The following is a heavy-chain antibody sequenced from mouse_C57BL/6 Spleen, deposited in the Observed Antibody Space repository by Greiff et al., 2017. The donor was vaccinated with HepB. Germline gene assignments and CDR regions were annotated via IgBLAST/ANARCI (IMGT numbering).Heavy chain of an antibody. CDR2: INPNNGGT. Sequence: VQLKQSGPELVKPGASVKMSCKASGYTFTDYNMHWVKQSHGKSLEWIGYINPNNGGTSYNQKFKGKATLTVNKSSSTAYMELRSLTSEDSAVYYCARGIYSGGYYAMDYWGQGTSVTVSS. CDR1: GYTFTDYN. J-gene: IGHJ4*01. V-gene: IGHV1-22*01. CDR3: ARGIYSGGYYAMDY. D-gene: IGHD2-1*01.